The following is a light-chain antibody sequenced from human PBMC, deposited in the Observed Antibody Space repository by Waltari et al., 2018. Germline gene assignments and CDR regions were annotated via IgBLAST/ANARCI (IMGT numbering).Light chain of an antibody. CDR1: QSLVHSDGKTY. Sequence: DVVMTQSPLSLSVTLGQPASISCKSSQSLVHSDGKTYLNWYQQRPGQTQRRLLYKVSNRDAGVPDRFSGSGSGTDFTLKISRVEAEDVGVYYCMQGTHWPPWTFGQGTKVEIK. V-gene: IGKV2-30*02. CDR2: KVS. J-gene: IGKJ1*01. CDR3: MQGTHWPPWT.